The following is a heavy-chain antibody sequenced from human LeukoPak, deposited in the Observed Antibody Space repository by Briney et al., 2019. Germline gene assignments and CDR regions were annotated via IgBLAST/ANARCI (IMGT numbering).Heavy chain of an antibody. CDR1: GGSIRSYY. CDR2: INHSGST. J-gene: IGHJ4*02. Sequence: SETLSLTCTVSGGSIRSYYWSWIRQPPGKGLEWIGEINHSGSTNYNPSLKSRVTISVDTSKNQFSLKLSSVTAADTAVYYCAYTTSSTLERSALFDYWGQGTLVTVSS. CDR3: AYTTSSTLERSALFDY. V-gene: IGHV4-34*01. D-gene: IGHD3-3*01.